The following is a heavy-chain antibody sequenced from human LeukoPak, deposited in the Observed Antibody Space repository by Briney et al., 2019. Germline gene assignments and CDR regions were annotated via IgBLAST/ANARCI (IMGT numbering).Heavy chain of an antibody. V-gene: IGHV3-30-3*01. Sequence: GGSLRLSCATSGFTFSNYAIHWVRQAPGKGLEWVADISFDGDNEYYADSVRGRFMIARDNSKNTVYLQMNSLTIEDTAVYYCAREPSGNFGQLVSSAEYFQHWGQGTRVTVSS. J-gene: IGHJ1*01. CDR1: GFTFSNYA. D-gene: IGHD5/OR15-5a*01. CDR2: ISFDGDNE. CDR3: AREPSGNFGQLVSSAEYFQH.